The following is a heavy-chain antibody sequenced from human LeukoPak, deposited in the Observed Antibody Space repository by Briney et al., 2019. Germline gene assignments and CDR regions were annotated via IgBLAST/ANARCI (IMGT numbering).Heavy chain of an antibody. V-gene: IGHV3-7*01. Sequence: GGSLRLSCAAFEFTYSSYWMTWVRQAPGKGLEWVANIKQDGSEKYYVDSVKGRFTISRDNAKNSLYLQMNSLRAEDTAVYYCAAHVGNAGDFGYWGQGTLVAVSS. CDR1: EFTYSSYW. J-gene: IGHJ4*02. CDR3: AAHVGNAGDFGY. D-gene: IGHD4-23*01. CDR2: IKQDGSEK.